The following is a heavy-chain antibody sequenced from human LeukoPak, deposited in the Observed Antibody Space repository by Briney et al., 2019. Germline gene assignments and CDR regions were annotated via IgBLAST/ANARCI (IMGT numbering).Heavy chain of an antibody. D-gene: IGHD3-3*01. V-gene: IGHV4-59*01. CDR3: ARGNYYFWSGFEHYYYYMDL. Sequence: SETLSLTWTVSGGSISSYYRRWIRQPPGKGLEWIGYIYYSGSTNYKPSLKSRLTISVDTSKNQFSLKLSSVTAADTVVSYCARGNYYFWSGFEHYYYYMDLWGKGTTVTVSS. CDR2: IYYSGST. CDR1: GGSISSYY. J-gene: IGHJ6*03.